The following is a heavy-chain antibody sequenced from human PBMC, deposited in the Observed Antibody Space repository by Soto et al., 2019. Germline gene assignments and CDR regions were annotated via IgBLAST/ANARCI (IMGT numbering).Heavy chain of an antibody. Sequence: QITLKESGPTLVKPTQTLTLTCTFSGFSLSTSGVGVSWIRQPPGKALEWLALIYWDDDKRYSPSLKSRLTITKDTSKNQVVLTTTNMAPVDTATYYCAHRLRDSSGWDEFDYWGQGTPVTVSS. CDR1: GFSLSTSGVG. V-gene: IGHV2-5*02. CDR3: AHRLRDSSGWDEFDY. CDR2: IYWDDDK. D-gene: IGHD6-19*01. J-gene: IGHJ4*02.